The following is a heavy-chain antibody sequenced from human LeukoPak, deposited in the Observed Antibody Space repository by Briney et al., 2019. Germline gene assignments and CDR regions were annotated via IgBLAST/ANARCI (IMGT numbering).Heavy chain of an antibody. CDR2: ISSSGSTI. CDR3: ARVMNYYYYYMDV. Sequence: GGSLRLSCAASGFTFSSYEMNWVRQAPGKGLEWVSYISSSGSTIYYADSVKGRLTISRDNSKNTLYLQMNSLRAEDTAVYYCARVMNYYYYYMDVWGKGTTVTISS. V-gene: IGHV3-48*03. J-gene: IGHJ6*03. D-gene: IGHD2-8*01. CDR1: GFTFSSYE.